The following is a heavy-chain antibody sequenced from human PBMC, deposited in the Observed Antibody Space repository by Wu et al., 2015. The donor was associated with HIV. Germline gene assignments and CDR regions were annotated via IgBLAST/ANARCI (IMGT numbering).Heavy chain of an antibody. V-gene: IGHV1-2*02. Sequence: QVQLVQSGAEVKKPGASVKVSCKASGYSFTGYYMHWVRQAPGQGLEWMGWINPNSGGTNYAQKFQGRVTMTRDTSISTAYMDLSRLRSDDTAVYFCARGPLHYDILTGYDSYYYYMDVWGNGTTVTVSS. J-gene: IGHJ6*03. D-gene: IGHD3-9*01. CDR3: ARGPLHYDILTGYDSYYYYMDV. CDR1: GYSFTGYY. CDR2: INPNSGGT.